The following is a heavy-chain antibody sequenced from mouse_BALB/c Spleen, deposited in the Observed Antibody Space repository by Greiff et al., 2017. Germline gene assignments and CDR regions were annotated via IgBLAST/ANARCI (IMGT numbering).Heavy chain of an antibody. D-gene: IGHD1-1*02. CDR2: ISSGGGST. CDR3: ARNYGAY. CDR1: GFAFSSYD. V-gene: IGHV5-12-1*01. Sequence: EVQGVESGGGLVKPGGSLKLSCAASGFAFSSYDMSWVRQTPEKRLEWVAYISSGGGSTYYPDTVKGRFTISRDNAKNTLYLQMSSLKSEDTAMYYCARNYGAYWGQGTLVTVSA. J-gene: IGHJ3*01.